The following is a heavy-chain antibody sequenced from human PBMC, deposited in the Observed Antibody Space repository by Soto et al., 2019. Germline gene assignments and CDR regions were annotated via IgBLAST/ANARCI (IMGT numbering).Heavy chain of an antibody. J-gene: IGHJ6*02. V-gene: IGHV1-18*01. CDR3: AMVDVYVTPSPQDV. D-gene: IGHD3-16*01. Sequence: QVQLVQSGAEVKNPGASVKVSCKASGYTFTRYGIGWARQAPGQGLEWMGWINTYNGNTHYEQNVQGRVTLTTDTSTSTAYMELSSLRSNDTAIYYCAMVDVYVTPSPQDVWGQGTTVIVSS. CDR2: INTYNGNT. CDR1: GYTFTRYG.